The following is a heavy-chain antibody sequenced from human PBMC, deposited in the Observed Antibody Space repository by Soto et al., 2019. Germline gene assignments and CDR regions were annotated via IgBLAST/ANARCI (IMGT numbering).Heavy chain of an antibody. J-gene: IGHJ6*02. Sequence: GGPLRLSCAGSGFTFSDRGMLWVRQAPGRGLDWVAVISYDGSNKYYADSVKGRFTISRDNSKNTLYLQMNSLRAEDTAVYYCARDRIRGRNGMDVWGQGTTVTVSS. CDR2: ISYDGSNK. CDR3: ARDRIRGRNGMDV. V-gene: IGHV3-30*03. CDR1: GFTFSDRG. D-gene: IGHD3-10*01.